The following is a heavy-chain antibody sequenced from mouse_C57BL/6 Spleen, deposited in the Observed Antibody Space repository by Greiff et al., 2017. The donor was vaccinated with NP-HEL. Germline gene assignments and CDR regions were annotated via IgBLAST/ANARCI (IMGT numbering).Heavy chain of an antibody. Sequence: EVKLVESGGDLVKPGGSLKLSCAASGFTFSSYGMSWVRQTPDKRLEWVATISSGGSYTYYPDSVKGRFTISRDNAKNTLYLQMSSLKSEDTAMYYCARITTVVASFDYWGQGTTLTVSS. D-gene: IGHD1-1*01. CDR2: ISSGGSYT. CDR1: GFTFSSYG. CDR3: ARITTVVASFDY. J-gene: IGHJ2*01. V-gene: IGHV5-6*01.